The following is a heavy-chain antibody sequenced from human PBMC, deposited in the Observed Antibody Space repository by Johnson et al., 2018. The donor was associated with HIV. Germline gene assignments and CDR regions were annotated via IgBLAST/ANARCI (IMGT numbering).Heavy chain of an antibody. Sequence: QVQLVESGGGLVQPGRSLRLSCAASGFTFSSYGMHWVRQAPGKGLEWVAVISYDGSNKYYADSVKCRFTISRDNSKNTLYLQMNSLRAEDTAVYYCAKDERQMGGWSHAFDIWGQGTMVTVSS. CDR2: ISYDGSNK. CDR1: GFTFSSYG. V-gene: IGHV3-30*18. CDR3: AKDERQMGGWSHAFDI. J-gene: IGHJ3*02. D-gene: IGHD3-16*01.